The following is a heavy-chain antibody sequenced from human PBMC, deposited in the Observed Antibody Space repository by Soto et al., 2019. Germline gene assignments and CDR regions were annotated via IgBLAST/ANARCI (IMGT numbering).Heavy chain of an antibody. Sequence: EVQLLESGGGLVQPGGSLRLSCAASGFTFSSYAMSWVRQAPGKGLEWVSAISGSGGSTYYADSVKGRFTISRHNSKNTLYLQRNSLRAEDTAVYYCAKDRDRSGWYNFDYWGQGTLVTVSS. V-gene: IGHV3-23*01. D-gene: IGHD6-19*01. CDR1: GFTFSSYA. CDR2: ISGSGGST. CDR3: AKDRDRSGWYNFDY. J-gene: IGHJ4*02.